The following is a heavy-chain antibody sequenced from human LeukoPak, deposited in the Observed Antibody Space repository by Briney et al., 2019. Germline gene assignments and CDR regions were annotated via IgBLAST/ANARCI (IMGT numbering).Heavy chain of an antibody. CDR3: AKDYGCGDYGNLDY. Sequence: GGSLRLSCAASGFTFSSYGMHWVRQAPGKGLEWVAVISYDGSNKYYADSVKGRFTISRDNSKNTLYLQMNSLRAEDTAVYYCAKDYGCGDYGNLDYWGQGTLVTVSS. V-gene: IGHV3-30*18. CDR2: ISYDGSNK. CDR1: GFTFSSYG. D-gene: IGHD4-17*01. J-gene: IGHJ4*02.